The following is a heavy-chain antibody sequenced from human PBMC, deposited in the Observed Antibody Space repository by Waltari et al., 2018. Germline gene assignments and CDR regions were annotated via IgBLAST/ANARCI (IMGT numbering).Heavy chain of an antibody. CDR3: ARTTFVRYFDY. CDR2: VSYRGIT. Sequence: QVQLQESGPGLVKPSQTLTLTCTVSSGSISIPEYCWSWIRQAPGKGLEWIGSVSYRGITYYNPSLESRVTMSVDTSKNQFSLNLNSMTAADAAVYYCARTTFVRYFDYWGQGTLVTVSS. D-gene: IGHD1-1*01. CDR1: SGSISIPEYC. V-gene: IGHV4-30-4*01. J-gene: IGHJ4*02.